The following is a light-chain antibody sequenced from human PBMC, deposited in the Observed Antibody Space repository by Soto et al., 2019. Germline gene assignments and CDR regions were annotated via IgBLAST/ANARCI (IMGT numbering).Light chain of an antibody. CDR1: QSISGY. CDR3: QQRYNWPIT. V-gene: IGKV3-11*02. CDR2: ADS. Sequence: IVLSHSPSTLALSPGERATLSCRASQSISGYLGWYQQKPGQAPRLLIYADSNRATGIPARFSGSGSGRDFTLTISSLEPEDFSVYYCQQRYNWPITFGQGTRLEIK. J-gene: IGKJ5*01.